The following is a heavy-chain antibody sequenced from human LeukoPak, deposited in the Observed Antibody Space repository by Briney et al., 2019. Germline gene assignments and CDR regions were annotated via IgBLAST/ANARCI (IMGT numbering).Heavy chain of an antibody. CDR3: ARVYDSSGYYFDY. Sequence: ASVKVSCKASGYTFTSYDINWVRQAPGQGLEWMGWMNPNSGNTGYAQKFQGRVTMTRNTSISTAYMELSSLRSEDTAVYYCARVYDSSGYYFDYWGQGTLVTVSS. CDR2: MNPNSGNT. V-gene: IGHV1-8*01. J-gene: IGHJ4*02. CDR1: GYTFTSYD. D-gene: IGHD3-22*01.